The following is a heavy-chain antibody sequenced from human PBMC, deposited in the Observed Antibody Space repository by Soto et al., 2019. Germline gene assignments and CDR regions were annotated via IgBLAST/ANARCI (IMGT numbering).Heavy chain of an antibody. J-gene: IGHJ6*03. CDR1: GYTFTSYA. D-gene: IGHD2-2*01. V-gene: IGHV1-3*01. Sequence: GASVKVSCKASGYTFTSYAMHWVRQAPGQRLEWMGWINAGNGNTKYSQKFKGRVTITRDTSASTAYMELSSLRSEDTAVYYCAMVCIVVVPAAMGAYYYYYYMDVWGKGTTVTVSS. CDR2: INAGNGNT. CDR3: AMVCIVVVPAAMGAYYYYYYMDV.